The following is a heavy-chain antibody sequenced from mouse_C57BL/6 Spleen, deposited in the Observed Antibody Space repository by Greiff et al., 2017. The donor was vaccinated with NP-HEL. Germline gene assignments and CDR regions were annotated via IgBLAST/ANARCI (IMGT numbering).Heavy chain of an antibody. CDR3: YYYYGSRDWYFDD. CDR1: GFTFSNYW. V-gene: IGHV6-3*01. J-gene: IGHJ1*03. Sequence: EVMLVESGGGLVQPGGSMKLSCVASGFTFSNYWMNWVRQSPEKGLEWVAQISLKSDNYATHYAESVKGRFTISRDDSKSSVYLQMNNLRAEDTGIYYPYYYYGSRDWYFDDWGTGTTVTVSS. CDR2: ISLKSDNYAT. D-gene: IGHD1-1*01.